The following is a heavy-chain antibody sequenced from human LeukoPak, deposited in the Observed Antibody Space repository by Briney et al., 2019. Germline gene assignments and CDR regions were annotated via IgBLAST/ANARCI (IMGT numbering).Heavy chain of an antibody. J-gene: IGHJ4*02. V-gene: IGHV3-23*01. CDR3: AKDSRFAYSSRARPPDY. D-gene: IGHD6-19*01. CDR1: GFTFSSYG. CDR2: ISGSGGST. Sequence: PGGSLRLSCAASGFTFSSYGMSWVRQAPGKGLEWVSAISGSGGSTYYADSVKGRFTISRDNSKNTLYLQMNSLRAEDTAVYYCAKDSRFAYSSRARPPDYWGQGTLVTVSS.